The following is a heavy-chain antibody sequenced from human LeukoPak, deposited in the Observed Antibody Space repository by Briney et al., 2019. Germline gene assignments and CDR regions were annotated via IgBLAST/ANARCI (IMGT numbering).Heavy chain of an antibody. Sequence: GGSLRLSCTASGFPFIEYSMNWVRQAPGKGLEWISYIGIDSGNTRYADSVRGRFTISADKAKNSLYLQMNSLRVEDTAVYYCARDHNYAFDNWGQGTLVSVAS. CDR1: GFPFIEYS. J-gene: IGHJ4*02. V-gene: IGHV3-48*01. D-gene: IGHD1-1*01. CDR3: ARDHNYAFDN. CDR2: IGIDSGNT.